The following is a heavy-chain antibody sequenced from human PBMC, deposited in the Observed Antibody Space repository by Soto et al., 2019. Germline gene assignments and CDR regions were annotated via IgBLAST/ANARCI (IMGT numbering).Heavy chain of an antibody. J-gene: IGHJ4*02. V-gene: IGHV3-15*01. CDR2: IKSKTDGWTT. CDR3: TTPQWLVHIDY. CDR1: GFTFSNSC. Sequence: GGSLRLSCSASGFTFSNSCMSLVRQAPGKGLEWVCRIKSKTDGWTTDYAAPVKGRFTISRYDSKNTLYLQMNSLKTEDTAVYYCTTPQWLVHIDYWGQGTLVTVSS. D-gene: IGHD6-19*01.